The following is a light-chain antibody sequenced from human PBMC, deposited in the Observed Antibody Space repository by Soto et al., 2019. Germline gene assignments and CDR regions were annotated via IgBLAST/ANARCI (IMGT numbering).Light chain of an antibody. CDR2: AAS. V-gene: IGKV1-39*01. J-gene: IGKJ1*01. CDR1: QSISSY. Sequence: DIQMTQSPSSLSASVGDRVTITCRASQSISSYLNWYQQKPGKAPKLLIYAASSMQSGVPSRFSGSGSGTEFTLTISRLQPEDFATYYCQQSYSSSTRTFGQGTKVEIK. CDR3: QQSYSSSTRT.